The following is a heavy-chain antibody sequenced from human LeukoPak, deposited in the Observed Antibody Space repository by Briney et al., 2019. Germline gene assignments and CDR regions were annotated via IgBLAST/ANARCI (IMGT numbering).Heavy chain of an antibody. CDR3: ARGGVVVPAAMREFDY. CDR1: GYTFTGYY. D-gene: IGHD2-2*01. CDR2: INPNSGGT. V-gene: IGHV1-2*02. J-gene: IGHJ4*02. Sequence: ASVKVSCKASGYTFTGYYMHWVRQAPGQGLEWMGWINPNSGGTNYAQKFQGRVTMTRDTSISTAYMELSRLRSDDTAVYYCARGGVVVPAAMREFDYWGQGTLVTVSS.